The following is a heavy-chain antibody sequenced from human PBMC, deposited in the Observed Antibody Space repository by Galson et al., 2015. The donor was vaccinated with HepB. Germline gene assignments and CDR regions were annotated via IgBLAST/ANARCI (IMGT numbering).Heavy chain of an antibody. D-gene: IGHD2-2*01. CDR2: IIPILGIA. Sequence: SVKVSCKASGGTFSSYTISWVRQAPGQGLEWMGRIIPILGIANYAQKFQGRVTITADKSTSTAYMELRSLRSDETAVYYCAHYSSTSPTGYYYYYGMDLCRQGTPVTVSS. CDR3: AHYSSTSPTGYYYYYGMDL. V-gene: IGHV1-69*02. CDR1: GGTFSSYT. J-gene: IGHJ6*02.